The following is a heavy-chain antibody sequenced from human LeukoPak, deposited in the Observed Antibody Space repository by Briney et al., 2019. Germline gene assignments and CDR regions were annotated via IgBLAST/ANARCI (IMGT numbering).Heavy chain of an antibody. CDR3: AKDLGISGWHLDY. CDR1: GFTFSSYA. CDR2: ISGNGTIT. Sequence: GGSLRLSCAASGFTFSSYAMGWVRQAPGKGLEWVSGISGNGTITSYADSVKGRFTISRDNSKDTLYLQMNSLRGEDTAVYYCAKDLGISGWHLDYWGQGTLVTVSS. V-gene: IGHV3-23*01. D-gene: IGHD6-19*01. J-gene: IGHJ4*02.